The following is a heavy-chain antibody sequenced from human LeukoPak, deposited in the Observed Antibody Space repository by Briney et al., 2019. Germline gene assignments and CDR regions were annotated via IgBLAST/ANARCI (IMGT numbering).Heavy chain of an antibody. V-gene: IGHV3-53*01. CDR3: ARETNDWNFDY. Sequence: GGSLRLSCAASGFTVSSNYMSWVRQAPGRGLEWVSIIYAGGTIYYADSVKGRFIISKDNSKNTLYLQMNSLRVEDTAVYYCARETNDWNFDYWGQGTLVTVSS. J-gene: IGHJ4*02. CDR2: IYAGGTI. D-gene: IGHD1-1*01. CDR1: GFTVSSNY.